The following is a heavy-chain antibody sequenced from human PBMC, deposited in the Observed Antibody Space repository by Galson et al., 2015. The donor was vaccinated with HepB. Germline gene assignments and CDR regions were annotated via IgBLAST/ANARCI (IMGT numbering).Heavy chain of an antibody. J-gene: IGHJ6*01. CDR1: GGTFTHHA. V-gene: IGHV1-69*13. Sequence: SVKVSCKASGGTFTHHAISWVRQAPRQGLEGIRGIIPIFGTKNYAQKFQGRVTITADASTNTAYLELSSLRSEDTAVNYCATRRREMDTRTSYGYYYGMDVWGQGTTGTVSA. CDR3: ATRRREMDTRTSYGYYYGMDV. D-gene: IGHD5-24*01. CDR2: IIPIFGTK.